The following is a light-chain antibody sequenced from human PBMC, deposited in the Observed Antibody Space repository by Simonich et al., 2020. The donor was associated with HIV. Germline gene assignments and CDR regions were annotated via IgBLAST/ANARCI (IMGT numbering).Light chain of an antibody. V-gene: IGKV4-1*01. CDR2: WAS. CDR1: QGVLYSSNNKNY. CDR3: QQYCSTPRT. Sequence: DIVMTQSPDSLAVSLGERATINCKSSQGVLYSSNNKNYLAWYQQKPGQPPKLLIYWASTRESGVPDRFSGRGSGTDFPLTISSLQAEDVAVYYCQQYCSTPRTFGQGTKLEIK. J-gene: IGKJ2*01.